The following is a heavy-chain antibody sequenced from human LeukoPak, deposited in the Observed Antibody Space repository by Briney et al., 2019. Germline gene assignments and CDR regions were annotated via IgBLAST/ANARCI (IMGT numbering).Heavy chain of an antibody. V-gene: IGHV4-59*11. Sequence: PSETLSLTCTVSGGSITDHYWTWIRQSPGKGLEWIGFMYYGGNTNHNPSLRSRVTISIDTSKNQFSLKLTSVTAADTAVYYCARVKKTGRLLWFGEPKTHRYDAFDIWGQGTMVTVSS. J-gene: IGHJ3*02. CDR3: ARVKKTGRLLWFGEPKTHRYDAFDI. CDR2: MYYGGNT. D-gene: IGHD3-10*01. CDR1: GGSITDHY.